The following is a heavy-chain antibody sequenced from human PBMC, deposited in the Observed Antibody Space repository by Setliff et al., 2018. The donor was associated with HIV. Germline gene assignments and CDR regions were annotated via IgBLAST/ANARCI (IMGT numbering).Heavy chain of an antibody. V-gene: IGHV1-18*04. D-gene: IGHD2-8*01. CDR3: VRLTADRTNYYYYMDV. CDR1: GYTFTDYY. CDR2: IDSNNGNR. Sequence: ASVKVSCKASGYTFTDYYMHWVRQAPGQGLEWMGWIDSNNGNRNFAQKFRGRVTMTTDISTNTAYMEVRSLSSDDTAVYYCVRLTADRTNYYYYMDVWGKGTTVTVSS. J-gene: IGHJ6*03.